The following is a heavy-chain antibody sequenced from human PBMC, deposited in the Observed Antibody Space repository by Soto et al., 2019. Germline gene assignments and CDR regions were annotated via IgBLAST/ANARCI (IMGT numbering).Heavy chain of an antibody. CDR1: GGSISSSSYY. D-gene: IGHD2-15*01. Sequence: SETLSLTCTVSGGSISSSSYYWGWIRQPPGKGLEWTGSIYYSGSTYYNPSLKSRVTISVDTSKNQFSLKLSSVTAADTAVYYCARRRGNRPYYYYYGMDVWGQGTTVTVSS. CDR3: ARRRGNRPYYYYYGMDV. CDR2: IYYSGST. J-gene: IGHJ6*02. V-gene: IGHV4-39*01.